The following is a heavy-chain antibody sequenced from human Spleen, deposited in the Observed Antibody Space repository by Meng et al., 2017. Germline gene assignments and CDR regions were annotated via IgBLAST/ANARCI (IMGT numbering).Heavy chain of an antibody. D-gene: IGHD6-13*01. CDR1: GFTFSNYA. CDR2: ISGSGGST. J-gene: IGHJ4*02. CDR3: AKRTEGRSSSWYYFEY. V-gene: IGHV3-23*01. Sequence: LSLTCAASGFTFSNYAMSWVRQAPGKGLEWVSVISGSGGSTFYADSVKGRFTISRDNSKNTLYLQMNSLRAADTAVYYCAKRTEGRSSSWYYFEYWGQGILVTVSS.